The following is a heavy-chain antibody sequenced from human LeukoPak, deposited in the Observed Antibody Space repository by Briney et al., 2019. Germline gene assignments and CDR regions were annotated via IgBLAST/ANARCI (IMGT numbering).Heavy chain of an antibody. J-gene: IGHJ4*02. D-gene: IGHD2-15*01. CDR3: ARDPQFRGPLDY. V-gene: IGHV3-21*01. CDR2: ISSSSSNI. Sequence: PGGSLRLSCAASGFTFSSYSMNWVRQAPGKELEWVSSISSSSSNIYYADSVKGRFTISRDNAKNSLYLQMNSLRAEDTAVYYCARDPQFRGPLDYWGQGTLVTVSS. CDR1: GFTFSSYS.